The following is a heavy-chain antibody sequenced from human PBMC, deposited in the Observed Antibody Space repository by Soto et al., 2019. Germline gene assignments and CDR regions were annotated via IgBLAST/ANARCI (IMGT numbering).Heavy chain of an antibody. J-gene: IGHJ4*02. CDR2: TSTFNGEA. Sequence: APVKVSCKASGYSFTSTGISWVRQAPGQGPEWMGWTSTFNGEARYAQKLQGRVTMTTDTSTTTAYMELRSLTSDDTAVYYCARDLDGSGSYFTDYWGQGTLVTVSS. CDR3: ARDLDGSGSYFTDY. D-gene: IGHD3-10*01. CDR1: GYSFTSTG. V-gene: IGHV1-18*01.